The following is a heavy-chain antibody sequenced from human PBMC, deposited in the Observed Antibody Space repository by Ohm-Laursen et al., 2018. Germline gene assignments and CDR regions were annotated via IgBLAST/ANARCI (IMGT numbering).Heavy chain of an antibody. CDR1: GFTFNTYE. D-gene: IGHD6-13*01. Sequence: SLRLSCAASGFTFNTYEMNWVRQAPGKGLEWVANIKPDAGEEHYVDSVKGRFTISRGNANNSVYLQMNSLRAEDTAVYYCARDPPEDSSWYADYWGQGTLVTVSP. CDR3: ARDPPEDSSWYADY. V-gene: IGHV3-7*01. CDR2: IKPDAGEE. J-gene: IGHJ4*02.